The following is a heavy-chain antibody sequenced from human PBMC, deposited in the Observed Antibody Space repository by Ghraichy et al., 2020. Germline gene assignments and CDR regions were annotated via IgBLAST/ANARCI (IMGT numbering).Heavy chain of an antibody. CDR3: ARGPKYDSSGYYYKGIDY. CDR1: GGSFSGYY. V-gene: IGHV4-34*01. CDR2: INHSGST. Sequence: SETLSLTCAVYGGSFSGYYWNWIRQPPGKGLEWIGEINHSGSTNYNPSLKSRVTISVDTSKNQFSLELSSVTAADTAVYYCARGPKYDSSGYYYKGIDYWGQGTLVTVSS. D-gene: IGHD3-22*01. J-gene: IGHJ4*02.